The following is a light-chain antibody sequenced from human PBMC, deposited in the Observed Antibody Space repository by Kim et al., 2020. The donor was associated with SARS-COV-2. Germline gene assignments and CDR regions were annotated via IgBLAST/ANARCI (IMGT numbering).Light chain of an antibody. CDR1: KLGDKY. V-gene: IGLV3-1*01. CDR2: QDN. J-gene: IGLJ1*01. Sequence: SYELTQPPSVSVSPGQTARITCSGDKLGDKYACWYQQKAGQSPVMVIYQDNKRPSGIPERFSGSNSGNTATLTISGTQAMDEADYYCQAWDISTASYFFG. CDR3: QAWDISTASYF.